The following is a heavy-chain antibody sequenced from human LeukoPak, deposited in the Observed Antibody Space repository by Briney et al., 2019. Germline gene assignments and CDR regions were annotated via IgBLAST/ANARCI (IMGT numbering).Heavy chain of an antibody. J-gene: IGHJ4*02. Sequence: SETLSPTCTVSGGSISSGGYYWSWIRQHPGKGLEWSGYIFYSGYTYYNPSLESRVTISVATSKNQFSLKLSSVTAADTAVYYCAREVRSPYFFDYWGQGTLVTVSS. V-gene: IGHV4-31*03. CDR1: GGSISSGGYY. CDR2: IFYSGYT. CDR3: AREVRSPYFFDY. D-gene: IGHD3-9*01.